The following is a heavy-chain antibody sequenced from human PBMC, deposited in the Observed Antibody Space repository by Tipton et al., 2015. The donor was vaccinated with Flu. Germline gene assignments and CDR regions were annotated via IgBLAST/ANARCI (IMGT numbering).Heavy chain of an antibody. D-gene: IGHD3-22*01. J-gene: IGHJ4*02. Sequence: TLSLTCTVSGGSISSFYWSWIRQPAGKGLEWIGRMYSSGTTKYNPSLKSRVTMSVDTTKNQFSLKLSSVTAADTAVYYCARDRYDSSGFVDYWGQGTLVTVSS. CDR1: GGSISSFY. CDR3: ARDRYDSSGFVDY. CDR2: MYSSGTT. V-gene: IGHV4-4*07.